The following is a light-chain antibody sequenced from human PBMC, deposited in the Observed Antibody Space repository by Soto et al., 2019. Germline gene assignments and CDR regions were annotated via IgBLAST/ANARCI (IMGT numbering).Light chain of an antibody. Sequence: EIVLTQSPGTLSLSPGERATLSCRASQSVSSSSLAWYQHQPGQAPRLLVYDASTRATGIPDRFSASGSGTDFTLTISRLEPEDFAVYFCQQYASAPLTFGQGTKVDIK. J-gene: IGKJ1*01. CDR2: DAS. CDR3: QQYASAPLT. V-gene: IGKV3-20*01. CDR1: QSVSSSS.